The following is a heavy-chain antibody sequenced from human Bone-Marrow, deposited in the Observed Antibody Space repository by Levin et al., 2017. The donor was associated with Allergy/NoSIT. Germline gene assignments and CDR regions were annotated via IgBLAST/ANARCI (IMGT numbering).Heavy chain of an antibody. J-gene: IGHJ4*02. Sequence: GGSLRLSCAASGFTFSSYWMHWVRQAPGKGLVWVSRIDRDGSSISYADSVKGRFTISRDNAKNMLYLQMNSLRGEDTAVYHCARSSGSPGHLTGYYNDYWGQGTLVTVSS. CDR1: GFTFSSYW. V-gene: IGHV3-74*01. CDR3: ARSSGSPGHLTGYYNDY. CDR2: IDRDGSSI. D-gene: IGHD3-9*01.